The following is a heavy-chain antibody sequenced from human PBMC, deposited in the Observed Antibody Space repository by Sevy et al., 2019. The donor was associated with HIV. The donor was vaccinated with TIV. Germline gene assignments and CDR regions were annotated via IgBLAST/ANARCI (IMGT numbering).Heavy chain of an antibody. D-gene: IGHD2-21*01. CDR3: AKDLYCGGDCYSPDYYYYGMDV. CDR1: GFTFDDYT. CDR2: ISWDGGST. Sequence: GGSLRLSCAASGFTFDDYTMHWVRQAPGKGLEWVSRISWDGGSTYYADSVKGRFTISRDNSKNSLYLQMNSLRTEDTALYYCAKDLYCGGDCYSPDYYYYGMDVWGQGTTVTVSS. J-gene: IGHJ6*02. V-gene: IGHV3-43*01.